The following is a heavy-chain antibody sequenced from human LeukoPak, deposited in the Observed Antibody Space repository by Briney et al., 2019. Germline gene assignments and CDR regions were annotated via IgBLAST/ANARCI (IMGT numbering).Heavy chain of an antibody. CDR1: GDSVSSNSAA. J-gene: IGHJ4*02. Sequence: SQTLSLTRAISGDSVSSNSAAWNWIRQSPSRGLEWLGRTFYRSKWYNDYAVSVKSRITINPDTSKNQFSLQLNSVTPEDTAVYYCARSTVTTYYFDYWGQGTLVTVSS. CDR3: ARSTVTTYYFDY. V-gene: IGHV6-1*01. D-gene: IGHD4-17*01. CDR2: TFYRSKWYN.